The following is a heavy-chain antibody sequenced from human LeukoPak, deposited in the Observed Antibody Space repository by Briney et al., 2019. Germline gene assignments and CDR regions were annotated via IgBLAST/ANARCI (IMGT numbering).Heavy chain of an antibody. D-gene: IGHD3-22*01. V-gene: IGHV3-53*01. CDR1: GFTFSSYE. CDR2: IYSSGST. Sequence: GGSLRLSCAASGFTFSSYEMNWVRQAPGKGLEWVSVIYSSGSTYYADYVKGRFTISRDNSKNPLYLQKNSLRAEDTAVYYCAREIRRYSSGWYYFHYCGQGTLVTVSS. CDR3: AREIRRYSSGWYYFHY. J-gene: IGHJ4*02.